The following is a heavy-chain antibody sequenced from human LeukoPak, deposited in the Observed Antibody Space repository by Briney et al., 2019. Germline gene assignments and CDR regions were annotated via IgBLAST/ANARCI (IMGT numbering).Heavy chain of an antibody. Sequence: PGGSLRLSCTASGFTVSSNYMSWVRQAPGKGLEWVSAISGSGGSTYYADSVKGRFTTSRDNSKNTLYLQMNSLRAEDTAVYYCAREVEMATTLGYWGQGTLVTVSS. CDR3: AREVEMATTLGY. J-gene: IGHJ4*02. V-gene: IGHV3-23*01. CDR1: GFTVSSNY. D-gene: IGHD5-24*01. CDR2: ISGSGGST.